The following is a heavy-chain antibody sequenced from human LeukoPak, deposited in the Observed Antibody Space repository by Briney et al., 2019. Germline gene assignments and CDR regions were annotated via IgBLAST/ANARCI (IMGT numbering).Heavy chain of an antibody. J-gene: IGHJ4*02. V-gene: IGHV1-69*06. CDR3: ARDQEGSSSFDY. CDR1: GGTFSSYA. D-gene: IGHD6-6*01. CDR2: IIPIFGTA. Sequence: ASVKVSCKASGGTFSSYAISWVRQAPGQGLEWMGGIIPIFGTANYAQKFQGRVTITADKSTSTAYMELSSLRSEDTAVYYCARDQEGSSSFDYWGQGTLVTVSS.